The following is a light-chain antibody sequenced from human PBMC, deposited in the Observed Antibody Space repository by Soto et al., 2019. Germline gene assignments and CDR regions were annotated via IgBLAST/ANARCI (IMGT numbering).Light chain of an antibody. Sequence: QSVLTQPASVSGSPGQSITISCTGTSSDVGGYNYVSWYQQHPGKAPKLTIYDVSDRPSGVSNRFSGSKSGNTASLTISGLQAEDEADYYCSSYPSSSTYVFGTGTKVTVL. V-gene: IGLV2-14*01. J-gene: IGLJ1*01. CDR3: SSYPSSSTYV. CDR1: SSDVGGYNY. CDR2: DVS.